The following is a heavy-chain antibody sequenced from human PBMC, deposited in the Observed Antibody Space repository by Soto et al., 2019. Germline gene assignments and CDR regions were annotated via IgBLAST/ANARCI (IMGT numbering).Heavy chain of an antibody. D-gene: IGHD2-2*01. CDR3: AKEPPEVHCSSSSCSMGGYYYYGMDV. J-gene: IGHJ6*02. CDR2: INRYSNDI. Sequence: GGSLRLSCEASRGAFGDYWMHWVRQAPGEGLEWVSRINRYSNDIIYADFVKGRFTASRDNAKNMVFLQMNSLRAEDTAVYYCAKEPPEVHCSSSSCSMGGYYYYGMDVWGQGTTVTVSS. V-gene: IGHV3-74*01. CDR1: RGAFGDYW.